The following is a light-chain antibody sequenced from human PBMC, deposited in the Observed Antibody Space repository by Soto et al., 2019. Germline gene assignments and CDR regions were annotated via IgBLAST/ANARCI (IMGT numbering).Light chain of an antibody. CDR3: QSYDSGLSRV. J-gene: IGLJ2*01. CDR1: SSNIGAGYD. V-gene: IGLV1-40*01. CDR2: GNS. Sequence: QSVLTQPPSVSGAPGQRVTISCTGSSSNIGAGYDVHWYQQLPGTAPKLLIYGNSNRPSGVPDRFSGSKSGTSASLAITGLQAEDEADYYCQSYDSGLSRVCGGGTKLTVL.